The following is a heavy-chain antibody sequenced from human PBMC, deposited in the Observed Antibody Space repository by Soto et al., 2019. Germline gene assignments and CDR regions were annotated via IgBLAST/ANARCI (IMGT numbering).Heavy chain of an antibody. CDR1: GGSISSYY. J-gene: IGHJ6*02. D-gene: IGHD3-3*01. CDR3: ARGLYEIFGVDSRPRYYYYGMDV. V-gene: IGHV4-59*01. CDR2: IYYSGST. Sequence: PSETLSLTCTVSGGSISSYYWSWIRQPPGKGLEWIGYIYYSGSTNYNPSLKSRVTISVDTSKNQFSLKLSSVTAADTAVYYCARGLYEIFGVDSRPRYYYYGMDVWGQGTTVTVSS.